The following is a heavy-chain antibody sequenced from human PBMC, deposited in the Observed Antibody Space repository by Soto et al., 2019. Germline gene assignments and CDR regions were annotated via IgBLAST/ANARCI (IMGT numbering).Heavy chain of an antibody. Sequence: SDTLSLTCSVSGVSIMSNIYYCGWIRQPPGKGLEWIATVHYSGSTYYTPSLKNRVTISADTSNNQFSLRLNCVTAADTAVYYCARQHYYDSSGYYTWNWGQG. CDR2: VHYSGST. V-gene: IGHV4-39*01. D-gene: IGHD3-22*01. CDR3: ARQHYYDSSGYYTWN. CDR1: GVSIMSNIYY. J-gene: IGHJ1*01.